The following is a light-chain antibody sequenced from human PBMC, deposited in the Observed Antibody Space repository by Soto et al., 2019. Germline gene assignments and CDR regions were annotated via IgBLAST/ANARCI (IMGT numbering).Light chain of an antibody. V-gene: IGKV1D-13*01. CDR1: QGVGSS. CDR2: VGS. J-gene: IGKJ5*01. Sequence: AIQLTQSPSSLSASVGDRVTITCRASQGVGSSLAWYQRKPGEAPKFLIYVGSSLESGVPSRFSGSGSGTDFTLTISSLQPEDFATYYCQHFSDYPITLGQGTRLEIK. CDR3: QHFSDYPIT.